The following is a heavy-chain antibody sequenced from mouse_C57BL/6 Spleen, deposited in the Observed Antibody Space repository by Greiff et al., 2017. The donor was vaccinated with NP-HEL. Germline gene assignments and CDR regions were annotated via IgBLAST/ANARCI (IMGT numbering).Heavy chain of an antibody. CDR2: ISYDGSN. CDR3: AKTAQATWFAY. J-gene: IGHJ3*01. V-gene: IGHV3-6*01. Sequence: EVKLVESGPGLVKPSQSLSLTCSVTGYSITSGYYWNWIRQFPGNKLEWMGYISYDGSNNYNPSLKNRISITRDTSKNQFFLKLNSVTTEDTATYYCAKTAQATWFAYWGQGTLVTVSA. D-gene: IGHD3-2*02. CDR1: GYSITSGYY.